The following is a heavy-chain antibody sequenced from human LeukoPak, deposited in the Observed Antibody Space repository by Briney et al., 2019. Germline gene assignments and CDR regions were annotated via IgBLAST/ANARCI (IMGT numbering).Heavy chain of an antibody. J-gene: IGHJ4*02. Sequence: PSETLSLTCTVSGGSISSYYWSWIRQPPGRGLEWIGYIYYIGTTTYNPSLKSRVTMSLDTSKNQFSLKLSSVTAADTAVYYCARERLLGGNFDYWGQGTLVTVSS. V-gene: IGHV4-59*12. CDR1: GGSISSYY. CDR3: ARERLLGGNFDY. CDR2: IYYIGTT. D-gene: IGHD6-25*01.